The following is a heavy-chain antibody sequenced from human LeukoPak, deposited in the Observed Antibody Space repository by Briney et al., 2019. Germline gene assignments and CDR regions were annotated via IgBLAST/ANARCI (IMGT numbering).Heavy chain of an antibody. CDR3: ARDRGEYSSSSAYYSYMDV. V-gene: IGHV4-4*07. D-gene: IGHD6-6*01. J-gene: IGHJ6*03. CDR1: GGSISSYY. Sequence: SETLFLTCTVSGGSISSYYWSWIRQPAGKGLEWIGRFYTSGSTNYNPSLKSRVTMSVDTSKNQFSLKLTSVTAADTAVYYCARDRGEYSSSSAYYSYMDVWGKGTTVTVSS. CDR2: FYTSGST.